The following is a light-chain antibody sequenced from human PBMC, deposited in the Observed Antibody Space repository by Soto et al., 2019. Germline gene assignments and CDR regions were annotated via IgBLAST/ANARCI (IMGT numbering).Light chain of an antibody. CDR3: QQYNLYWT. J-gene: IGKJ1*01. Sequence: DIQVTQSPSTLSASVGDTVTITCRASQSINNWLAWYQQKPGKAPKLLIYDASTLQGGVPSRFSGSGSGTAFTLTITSLQPDDLASYYCQQYNLYWTFGQGTKVEI. CDR1: QSINNW. V-gene: IGKV1-5*01. CDR2: DAS.